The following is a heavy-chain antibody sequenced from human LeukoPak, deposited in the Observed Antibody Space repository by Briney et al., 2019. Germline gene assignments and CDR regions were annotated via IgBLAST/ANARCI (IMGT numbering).Heavy chain of an antibody. J-gene: IGHJ3*02. Sequence: RGSLRLSCAASAFTASSNYMCWVRQAPGKGRGGVSVIYSGGSTYSADSVKGRCTISRDNSKNTLYLQMNSLRAEDTAVYYCARAPNNVLGSFDIWGQGTMVTVSS. D-gene: IGHD3-16*01. V-gene: IGHV3-66*02. CDR3: ARAPNNVLGSFDI. CDR1: AFTASSNY. CDR2: IYSGGST.